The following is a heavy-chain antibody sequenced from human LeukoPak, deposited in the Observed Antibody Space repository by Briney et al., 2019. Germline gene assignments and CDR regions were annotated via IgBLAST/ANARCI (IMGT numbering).Heavy chain of an antibody. Sequence: ASVKVSCKASGGTFSSYAISWVRQAPGQGLEWMGGIIPIFGTANYAQKFQGRVTITADESTSTAYMELSSLRSEDTAVYYCASPPQERDCSSTSCSKAFDIWGQGTMVTVSS. D-gene: IGHD2-2*01. J-gene: IGHJ3*02. V-gene: IGHV1-69*13. CDR2: IIPIFGTA. CDR1: GGTFSSYA. CDR3: ASPPQERDCSSTSCSKAFDI.